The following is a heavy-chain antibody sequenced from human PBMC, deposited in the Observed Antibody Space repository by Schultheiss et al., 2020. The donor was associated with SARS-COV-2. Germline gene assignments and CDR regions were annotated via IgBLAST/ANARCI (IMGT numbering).Heavy chain of an antibody. CDR3: ARVKESYDILTGYSYYYYMDV. CDR2: ISSSSSYI. Sequence: AGSLRLSCAASGFTFSNAWMSWVRQAPGKGLEWVSSISSSSSYIYYADSVKGRFTISRDNAKNSLYLQMNSLRAEDTAVYYCARVKESYDILTGYSYYYYMDVWGKGTTVTVSS. D-gene: IGHD3-9*01. J-gene: IGHJ6*03. CDR1: GFTFSNAW. V-gene: IGHV3-21*01.